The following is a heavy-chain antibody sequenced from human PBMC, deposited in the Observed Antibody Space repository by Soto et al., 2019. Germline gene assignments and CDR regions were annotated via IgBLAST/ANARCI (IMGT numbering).Heavy chain of an antibody. CDR2: MNPNSGNT. CDR3: AISGPYDYVWGSYRSYYGMDV. J-gene: IGHJ6*02. D-gene: IGHD3-16*02. Sequence: SVKVSCKASGYTFTSYDINWVRQATGQGLEWMGWMNPNSGNTGYAQKFQGRVTMTRNTSISTAYMELRSLRSEDTAVYYCAISGPYDYVWGSYRSYYGMDVWGQGTTVTVS. V-gene: IGHV1-8*01. CDR1: GYTFTSYD.